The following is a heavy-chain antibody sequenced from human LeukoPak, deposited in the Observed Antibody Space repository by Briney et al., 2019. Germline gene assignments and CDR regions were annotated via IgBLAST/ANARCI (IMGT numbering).Heavy chain of an antibody. D-gene: IGHD5/OR15-5a*01. Sequence: GGSLRLSCAASGFSFSYNYMSWVRQAPGKGLEWVSVIYSGGSIYYTDSVKGRFTISRHNSKNTLYLQMNSLRTEDTAVYYCASGSRFDYWGQGTLVTVSS. J-gene: IGHJ4*02. CDR2: IYSGGSI. CDR1: GFSFSYNY. CDR3: ASGSRFDY. V-gene: IGHV3-53*04.